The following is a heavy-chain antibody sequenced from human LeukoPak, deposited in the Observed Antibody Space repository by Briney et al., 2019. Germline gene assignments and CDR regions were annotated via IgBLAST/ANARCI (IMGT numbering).Heavy chain of an antibody. CDR2: IYSCGST. CDR3: AKRLGYSSGWYLDY. CDR1: GFTVSSNY. V-gene: IGHV3-53*01. Sequence: GGSLRLSCAAPGFTVSSNYMSWVRQAPGKGLEWVSVIYSCGSTYYADSVKGRFTISRDNSKNTLYLQMNSLRAEDTAVYYCAKRLGYSSGWYLDYWGQGTLVTVSS. D-gene: IGHD6-19*01. J-gene: IGHJ4*02.